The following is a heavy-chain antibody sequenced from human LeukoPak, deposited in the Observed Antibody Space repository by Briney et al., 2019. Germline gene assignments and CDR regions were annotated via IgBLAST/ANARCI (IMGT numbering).Heavy chain of an antibody. V-gene: IGHV3-7*01. CDR2: IKQDGSEK. Sequence: SGGSLRLSCAASGFTFSTYWMSWVRQAPGKGLEWVANIKQDGSEKYYVDSVKCRFTISRDNAKNSLYLQMNSLRAEDTAVYYCARGLKYNWNDGGAFDIWGQGTMVTVSS. D-gene: IGHD1-1*01. CDR1: GFTFSTYW. J-gene: IGHJ3*02. CDR3: ARGLKYNWNDGGAFDI.